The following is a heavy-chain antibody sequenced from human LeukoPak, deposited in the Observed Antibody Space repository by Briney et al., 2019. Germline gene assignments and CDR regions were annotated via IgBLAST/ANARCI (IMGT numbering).Heavy chain of an antibody. CDR3: TYSSSWSKGPVYYYYMDV. D-gene: IGHD6-13*01. Sequence: SVKVSCKASGGTFSSYAISWVRQAPGQGLEWMGGIIPIFGTANYAQKFQGRVTIATDESTSTAYMELSSLRSEDTAVYYCTYSSSWSKGPVYYYYMDVWGKGTTVTVSS. CDR2: IIPIFGTA. V-gene: IGHV1-69*05. CDR1: GGTFSSYA. J-gene: IGHJ6*03.